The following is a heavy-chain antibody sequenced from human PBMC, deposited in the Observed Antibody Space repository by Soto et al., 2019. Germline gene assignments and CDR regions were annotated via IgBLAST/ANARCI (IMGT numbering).Heavy chain of an antibody. CDR3: ARDRAFCSGRSFYSPPDYYYYMDV. J-gene: IGHJ6*03. CDR2: IYNSGST. D-gene: IGHD2-15*01. Sequence: QVQLQESGPGLVKPSETLSLTCTVSGVSISSSYWSWIRQPPGKGLEWIGYIYNSGSTNYNPSLKSRCTISVDTSKNQVSLGLSSVTAADTAVYYCARDRAFCSGRSFYSPPDYYYYMDVWGKGNTVTVS. CDR1: GVSISSSY. V-gene: IGHV4-59*01.